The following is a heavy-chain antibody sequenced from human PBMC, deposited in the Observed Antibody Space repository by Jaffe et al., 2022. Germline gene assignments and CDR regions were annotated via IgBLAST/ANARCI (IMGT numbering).Heavy chain of an antibody. CDR1: GYTFTSYY. CDR2: INPSGGST. V-gene: IGHV1-46*01. CDR3: ASFTMVEDYFDY. D-gene: IGHD3-10*01. Sequence: QVQLVQSGAEVKKPGASVKVSCKASGYTFTSYYMHWVRQAPGQGLEWMGIINPSGGSTSYAQKFQGRVTMTRDTSTSTVYMELSSLRSEDTAVYYCASFTMVEDYFDYWGQGTLVTVSS. J-gene: IGHJ4*02.